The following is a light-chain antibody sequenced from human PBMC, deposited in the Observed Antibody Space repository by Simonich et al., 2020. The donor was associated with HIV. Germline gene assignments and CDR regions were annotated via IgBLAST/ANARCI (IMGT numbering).Light chain of an antibody. CDR1: SSDVGYYNL. Sequence: QSALTQPASVSGSPGQSLTISCTGTSSDVGYYNLVSWYQQHPGKAPKLIFYDVSKRPSGVSNRFSGSKSGNTASLTISGLQAEDEADYYCFSYTDNRGVFGGGTKLTVL. J-gene: IGLJ3*02. CDR2: DVS. CDR3: FSYTDNRGV. V-gene: IGLV2-14*02.